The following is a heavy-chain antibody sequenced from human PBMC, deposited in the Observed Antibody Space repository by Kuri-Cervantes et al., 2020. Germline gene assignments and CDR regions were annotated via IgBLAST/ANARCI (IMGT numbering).Heavy chain of an antibody. D-gene: IGHD4-17*01. J-gene: IGHJ4*02. CDR2: IYWDDDK. CDR3: AHRPSLSLPEGDYER. CDR1: GFSLSTSGVG. Sequence: SGPTLVKPTQTLTLTCTFSGFSLSTSGVGVGWIRQPPGKALEWLAIIYWDDDKRYSPSLKNRLTITKDTSKNQVVLTMTNMDPVDTGTYYCAHRPSLSLPEGDYERWGQGTLVTVSS. V-gene: IGHV2-5*02.